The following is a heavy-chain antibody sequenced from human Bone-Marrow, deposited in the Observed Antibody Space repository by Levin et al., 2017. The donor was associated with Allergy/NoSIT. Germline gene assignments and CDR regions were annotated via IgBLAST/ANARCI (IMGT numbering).Heavy chain of an antibody. CDR3: ARTYYDFWSGYRFARVGSFDY. CDR2: ISSSGSTI. J-gene: IGHJ4*02. CDR1: GFTFSSYE. V-gene: IGHV3-48*03. D-gene: IGHD3-3*01. Sequence: GGSLRLSCAASGFTFSSYEMNWVRQAPGKGLEWVSYISSSGSTIYYADSVKGRFTISRDNAKNSLYLQMNSLRAEDTAVYYCARTYYDFWSGYRFARVGSFDYWGQGTLVTVSS.